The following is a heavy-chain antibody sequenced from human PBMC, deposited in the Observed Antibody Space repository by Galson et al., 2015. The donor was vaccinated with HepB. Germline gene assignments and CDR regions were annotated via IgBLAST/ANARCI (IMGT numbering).Heavy chain of an antibody. CDR1: GGTFSSYA. CDR2: IIPIFGTA. D-gene: IGHD2-15*01. V-gene: IGHV1-69*13. CDR3: ARGGVFSHYCSGGSCYLPLDY. J-gene: IGHJ4*02. Sequence: SVKVSCKASGGTFSSYAISWVRQAPGQGLEWMGGIIPIFGTANYAQKFQGRVTITADESTSTAYMELSSLRSEDTAVYYCARGGVFSHYCSGGSCYLPLDYWGQGTLVTVSS.